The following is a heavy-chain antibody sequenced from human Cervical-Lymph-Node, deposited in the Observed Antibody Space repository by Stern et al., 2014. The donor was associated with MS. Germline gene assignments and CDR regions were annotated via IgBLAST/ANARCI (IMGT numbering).Heavy chain of an antibody. CDR2: IDPTGGST. V-gene: IGHV1-46*03. CDR3: ARYYGSGRALDY. D-gene: IGHD3-10*01. CDR1: GYTFTSYY. Sequence: VQLVESGAEVKKPGASVTVSCKASGYTFTSYYMHWVRQAPGQGLAWMGIIDPTGGSTSYAQKLQGRVTMTRDTSTSTVYMELSSLRSEDTAVYFCARYYGSGRALDYWGQGTLVTVSS. J-gene: IGHJ4*02.